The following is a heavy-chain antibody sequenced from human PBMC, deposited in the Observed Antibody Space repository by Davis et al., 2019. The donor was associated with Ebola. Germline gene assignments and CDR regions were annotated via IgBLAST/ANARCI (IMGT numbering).Heavy chain of an antibody. CDR3: ARGETIAYCGGDCYSGFNY. D-gene: IGHD2-21*01. CDR2: ISYDGSNK. Sequence: PGGSLRLSCAASGFTFSSYGMHWVRQAPGKGLEWVAVISYDGSNKYYADSVKGRFTISRDNSKNTLYLQMNSLRAEDTAVYYCARGETIAYCGGDCYSGFNYWGQGTLVTVSS. CDR1: GFTFSSYG. V-gene: IGHV3-30*03. J-gene: IGHJ4*02.